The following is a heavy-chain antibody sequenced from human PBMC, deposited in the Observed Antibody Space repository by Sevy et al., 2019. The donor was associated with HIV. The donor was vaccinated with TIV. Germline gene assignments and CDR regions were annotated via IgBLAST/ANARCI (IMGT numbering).Heavy chain of an antibody. D-gene: IGHD2-15*01. J-gene: IGHJ4*02. CDR1: GYTFTGYY. V-gene: IGHV1-2*02. Sequence: ASVKVSCKASGYTFTGYYIHWVRQAPGQGLEWMGWINPNSGGTNYPQRSQGRVTMTTDTSIGTAYMELSSLRSDDTAVYYFARDRCSGATCPFDYWGQGTLVTVSS. CDR2: INPNSGGT. CDR3: ARDRCSGATCPFDY.